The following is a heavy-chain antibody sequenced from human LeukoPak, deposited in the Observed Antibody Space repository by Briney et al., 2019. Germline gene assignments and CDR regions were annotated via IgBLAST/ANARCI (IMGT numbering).Heavy chain of an antibody. CDR3: ARGPPYSNWHFDL. CDR1: GGTFSSYA. Sequence: ASVKVSCKASGGTFSSYAISWVRQAPGQGLEWMGRIIPILGIANYAQKFQGRVTITADKSTSTAYMELSSLRSEDTAVYYCARGPPYSNWHFDLWGRGTVVTVSS. CDR2: IIPILGIA. J-gene: IGHJ2*01. V-gene: IGHV1-69*04. D-gene: IGHD2-15*01.